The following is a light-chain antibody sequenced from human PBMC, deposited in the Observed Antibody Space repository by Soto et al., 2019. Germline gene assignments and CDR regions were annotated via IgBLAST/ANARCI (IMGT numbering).Light chain of an antibody. Sequence: QSVLTQPPSASGTPGQRVTISCSGSISNIGGNTVNWYQQLPGTAPKLLMYTNNQRPSGVPDLFSGSKSGTSASLAISGLQSEDEADYYCAAWDDSLNGVVFGGGTKVTVL. CDR3: AAWDDSLNGVV. V-gene: IGLV1-44*01. CDR1: ISNIGGNT. CDR2: TNN. J-gene: IGLJ2*01.